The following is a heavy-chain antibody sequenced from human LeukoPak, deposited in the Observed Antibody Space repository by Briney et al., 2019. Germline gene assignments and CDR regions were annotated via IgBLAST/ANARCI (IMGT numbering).Heavy chain of an antibody. V-gene: IGHV3-48*03. J-gene: IGHJ6*02. CDR1: GFTFSSYE. D-gene: IGHD3-3*01. CDR2: ISSSGSTI. Sequence: GGSLRLSCAASGFTFSSYEMNWVRQAPGMGLEWVSYISSSGSTIYYADSVRGRFTISRDNAKNSLYLQMNSLRAEDTAVYYCARVEGSFWSGYYSYYYYGMDVWGQGTTVTVSS. CDR3: ARVEGSFWSGYYSYYYYGMDV.